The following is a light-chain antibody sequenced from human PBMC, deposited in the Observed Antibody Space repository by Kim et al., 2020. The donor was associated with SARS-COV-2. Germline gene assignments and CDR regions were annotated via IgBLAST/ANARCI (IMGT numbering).Light chain of an antibody. J-gene: IGKJ5*01. Sequence: SVSPGESATLSCRASQSVSSNLAWYQQKPGQAPRLLIYDASTRATGIPATFSGSGSGTEFTLTISSLQSEDFAVYYCQQYNTLITFGQGTRLEIK. CDR2: DAS. CDR1: QSVSSN. CDR3: QQYNTLIT. V-gene: IGKV3-15*01.